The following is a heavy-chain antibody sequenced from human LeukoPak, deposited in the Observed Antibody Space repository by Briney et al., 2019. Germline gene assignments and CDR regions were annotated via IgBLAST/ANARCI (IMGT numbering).Heavy chain of an antibody. CDR3: ARGPRGAVVVPAAILFVH. V-gene: IGHV4-30-4*08. J-gene: IGHJ4*02. CDR2: IYYSGST. CDR1: GGSISSGDYY. Sequence: SQTLSLTCTVSGGSISSGDYYWSWIRQPPGKGLEWIGYIYYSGSTYYNPSLKSRVTISVDTSKNQFSLKLSSVTAADTAVYYCARGPRGAVVVPAAILFVHWGQGTLVTVSS. D-gene: IGHD2-2*01.